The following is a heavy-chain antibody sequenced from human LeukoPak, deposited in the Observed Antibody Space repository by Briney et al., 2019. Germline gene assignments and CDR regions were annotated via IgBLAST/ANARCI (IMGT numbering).Heavy chain of an antibody. Sequence: SETLSLTCTVSGGSISSGSYYWSWIRQPAGKGLEWIGRIYTSGSTNYNPSLKSRVTISVDTSKNQFSLKLSSVTAADTAVYYCARASYYYGSGSYYNAYYFDYWGQGTLVTVSS. CDR2: IYTSGST. CDR1: GGSISSGSYY. V-gene: IGHV4-61*02. D-gene: IGHD3-10*01. J-gene: IGHJ4*02. CDR3: ARASYYYGSGSYYNAYYFDY.